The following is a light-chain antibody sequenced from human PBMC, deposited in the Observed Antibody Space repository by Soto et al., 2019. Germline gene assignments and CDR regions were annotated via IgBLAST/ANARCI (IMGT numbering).Light chain of an antibody. V-gene: IGLV1-44*01. CDR1: NSNIGINT. CDR3: AAWDDSLNGVV. Sequence: QSVLTQPPSASGTPGQRVIISCSGSNSNIGINTVNWYQQLPGTAPKLLNYGNNQRPSGVPDRFSGSKSGNSASLAISGLQSEDEADYYCAAWDDSLNGVVFGGGTKLTVL. CDR2: GNN. J-gene: IGLJ2*01.